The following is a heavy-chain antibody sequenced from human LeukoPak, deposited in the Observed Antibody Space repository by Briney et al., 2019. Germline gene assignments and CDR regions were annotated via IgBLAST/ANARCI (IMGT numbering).Heavy chain of an antibody. D-gene: IGHD1-26*01. J-gene: IGHJ4*02. CDR1: GGTFSRYA. Sequence: SVKVSCKASGGTFSRYAISWVRQAPGQGLEWMGGYIPMFGTANYAQNFQNRVTITADESTSTFSMEVSSLIPEDTAVYFCAGASSKWELSFWGQGTLVTVSS. CDR3: AGASSKWELSF. CDR2: YIPMFGTA. V-gene: IGHV1-69*01.